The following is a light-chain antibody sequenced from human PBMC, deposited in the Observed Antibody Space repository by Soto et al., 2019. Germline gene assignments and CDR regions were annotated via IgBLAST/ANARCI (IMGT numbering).Light chain of an antibody. CDR1: SSNIGAGYD. CDR2: GNS. J-gene: IGLJ2*01. CDR3: HSYDSSLSGLV. V-gene: IGLV1-40*01. Sequence: QSVLTQPPSVSGAPGQRVTISYTGSSSNIGAGYDVHWYQQLPGTAPKLLIYGNSNRPSGVPDRFSGSKSGTSASLAITGLQAEDEADYYCHSYDSSLSGLVFGGGTKLTVL.